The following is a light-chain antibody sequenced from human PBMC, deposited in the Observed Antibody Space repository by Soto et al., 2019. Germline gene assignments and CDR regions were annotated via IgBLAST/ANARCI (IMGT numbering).Light chain of an antibody. CDR2: KAS. V-gene: IGKV1-5*03. CDR1: QTISSW. J-gene: IGKJ1*01. CDR3: QHYNSYSEA. Sequence: DIQMTQSPSTLSGSVGDRVTITCRASQTISSWLAWYQQKPGKAPKLLIYKASTLKSGVPPRFSGSGSGTEFTLTISSLQHDDFATYYCQHYNSYSEAFGQGTKVELK.